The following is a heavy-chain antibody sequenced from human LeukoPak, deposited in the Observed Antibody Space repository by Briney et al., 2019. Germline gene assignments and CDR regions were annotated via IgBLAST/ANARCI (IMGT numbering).Heavy chain of an antibody. D-gene: IGHD3-10*01. V-gene: IGHV1-69*13. CDR3: APPRMEYYGSGIHYPYYYLDV. CDR1: GGAFTMAA. J-gene: IGHJ6*03. CDR2: VLPHSGRA. Sequence: GASVKVSCKASGGAFTMAAVMFGPRSPGQGLEWMGGVLPHSGRADDAQKFQGRVTLTADASTSTAYMELNSLTSEDTAVYSCAPPRMEYYGSGIHYPYYYLDVWGSGTAVTVSS.